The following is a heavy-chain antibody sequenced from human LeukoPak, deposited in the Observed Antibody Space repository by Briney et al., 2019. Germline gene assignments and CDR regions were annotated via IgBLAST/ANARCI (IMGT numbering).Heavy chain of an antibody. Sequence: SETLSLTCTVSGGSISSYYWSWIRQPPGKGLEWIGYIYTSGSSNYNPSLKSRVTISVDTSKNQFSPKLSSVTAADTAVYYCARQGRRDGYNGGDYWGQGTLVTVSS. CDR1: GGSISSYY. V-gene: IGHV4-4*09. D-gene: IGHD5-24*01. CDR2: IYTSGSS. CDR3: ARQGRRDGYNGGDY. J-gene: IGHJ4*02.